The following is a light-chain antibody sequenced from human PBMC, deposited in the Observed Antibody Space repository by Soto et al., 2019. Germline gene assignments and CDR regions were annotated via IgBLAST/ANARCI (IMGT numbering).Light chain of an antibody. CDR3: QQYNSDLYT. CDR2: GAS. V-gene: IGKV1-5*01. Sequence: DILMTQTPSTLSASVGDRVTLTCRASQSLVTWLAWYQQKPGKAPKLLIYGASTLESGVPSRFSGSGSGTEFTLTICSVQPDDFATYYCQQYNSDLYTFGPGTKLE. CDR1: QSLVTW. J-gene: IGKJ2*01.